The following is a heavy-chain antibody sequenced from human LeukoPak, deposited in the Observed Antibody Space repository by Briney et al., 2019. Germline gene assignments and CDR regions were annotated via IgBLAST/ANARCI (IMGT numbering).Heavy chain of an antibody. V-gene: IGHV1-69*06. CDR2: IIPIFGTA. CDR3: ARDGRDAYNYPNYYYYMDV. J-gene: IGHJ6*03. CDR1: GGTFSSYA. D-gene: IGHD5-24*01. Sequence: SVKVSCKASGGTFSSYAISWVRQAPGQGLEWMGGIIPIFGTANYAQKFQGRVTITADKSTSTAYMELSSLRSEDTAVYYCARDGRDAYNYPNYYYYMDVWGKGTTVTISS.